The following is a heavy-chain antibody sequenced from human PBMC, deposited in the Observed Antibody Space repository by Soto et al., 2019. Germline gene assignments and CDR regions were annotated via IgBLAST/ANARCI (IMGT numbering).Heavy chain of an antibody. D-gene: IGHD5-18*01. CDR1: GGTFSSYT. Sequence: QVQLVQSGAEVKKPGSSVKVSCKASGGTFSSYTISWVRQAPGQGLEWMGRIIPILGIANYAQQLQGRVTITADKSTTTAYMELRSLRSEDTAVYYCAVGWGDTAMAFDPWGQGTLVTVSS. V-gene: IGHV1-69*02. CDR3: AVGWGDTAMAFDP. J-gene: IGHJ5*02. CDR2: IIPILGIA.